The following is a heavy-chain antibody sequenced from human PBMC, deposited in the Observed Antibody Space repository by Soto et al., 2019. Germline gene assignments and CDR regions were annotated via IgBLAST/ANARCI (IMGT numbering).Heavy chain of an antibody. V-gene: IGHV1-8*01. CDR3: ARGLGGIAAAGPQNWFDP. CDR2: MNPNSGNT. CDR1: GYTFTSYD. J-gene: IGHJ5*02. D-gene: IGHD6-13*01. Sequence: SVKVSCKASGYTFTSYDINWVRQATGQGLEWMGWMNPNSGNTGYAQKFQGRVTMTRNTSISTAYMELSSLRSEDTAVYYCARGLGGIAAAGPQNWFDPWGQGTLVTVSS.